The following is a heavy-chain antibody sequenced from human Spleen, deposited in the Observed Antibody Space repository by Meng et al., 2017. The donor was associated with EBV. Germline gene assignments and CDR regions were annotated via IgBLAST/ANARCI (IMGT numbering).Heavy chain of an antibody. CDR2: INEHGSIT. CDR1: GFTFSTYW. D-gene: IGHD2/OR15-2a*01. Sequence: EVELWESGGVLVQPGGSLRLSCAASGFTFSTYWMHWVRQAPGKGPVWVSRINEHGSITTYADSVNGRFTISRDNAKETLYLQMNSLRDEDTAIYYCARDLVGEYDFWGQGTLVTVSS. V-gene: IGHV3-74*03. CDR3: ARDLVGEYDF. J-gene: IGHJ4*02.